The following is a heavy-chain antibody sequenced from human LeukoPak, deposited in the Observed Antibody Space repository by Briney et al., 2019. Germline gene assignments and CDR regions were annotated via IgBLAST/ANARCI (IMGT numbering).Heavy chain of an antibody. D-gene: IGHD3-16*02. CDR3: ARDMITFGGVTVMGDY. Sequence: GGSLRLSCAASGFTFSSYAMSWVRQAPGKGLEWVSAISGSGGSTYYADSVKGRFTISRDNSKNTLYLQMNSLRAEDTAVYYCARDMITFGGVTVMGDYWGQGTLVTVSS. V-gene: IGHV3-23*01. CDR2: ISGSGGST. CDR1: GFTFSSYA. J-gene: IGHJ4*02.